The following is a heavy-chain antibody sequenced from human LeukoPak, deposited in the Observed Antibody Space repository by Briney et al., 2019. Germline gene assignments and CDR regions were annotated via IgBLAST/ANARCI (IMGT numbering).Heavy chain of an antibody. D-gene: IGHD3-10*01. CDR1: GFTLSNFA. CDR2: ITGSEGGT. V-gene: IGHV3-23*01. J-gene: IGHJ4*02. CDR3: AKGVYYGSDNFDY. Sequence: GGSLRLSCAVSGFTLSNFAMYWVRQAPGKGLEWVSGITGSEGGTYYADSVKARFTISRDNSKDTLYLQMHSLRAEDTAVYYCAKGVYYGSDNFDYWGQGTLVTVSS.